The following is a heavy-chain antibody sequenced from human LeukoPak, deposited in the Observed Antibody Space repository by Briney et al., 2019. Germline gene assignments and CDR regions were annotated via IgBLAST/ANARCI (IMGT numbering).Heavy chain of an antibody. D-gene: IGHD3-22*01. CDR1: GSTFSSYA. V-gene: IGHV3-23*01. CDR3: AKRYYDSSGYTAALDY. J-gene: IGHJ4*02. Sequence: GGSLRLSCAASGSTFSSYAMSWVRQAPGKGLEWVSAISGSGGGTYYADSVKGRFTISRDNSKNTLYLQMNSLRAEDTAVYYCAKRYYDSSGYTAALDYWGQGTLVTVSS. CDR2: ISGSGGGT.